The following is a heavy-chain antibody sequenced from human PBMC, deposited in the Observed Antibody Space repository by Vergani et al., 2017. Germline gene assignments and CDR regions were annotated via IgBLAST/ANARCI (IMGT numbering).Heavy chain of an antibody. V-gene: IGHV4-34*01. J-gene: IGHJ6*03. D-gene: IGHD2-8*01. CDR3: ARVNTETNGHLYYYYYMDV. Sequence: QVQLQQWGGGLLKPSETLSLTCVVNGGSFTSYHRTWIRESPGEGPEWVGDIDHTGRPDYNPSLKSRVTISVDKSRNQFSLTLNSVTATDTAIYFCARVNTETNGHLYYYYYMDVWGQGTAVTVS. CDR2: IDHTGRP. CDR1: GGSFTSYH.